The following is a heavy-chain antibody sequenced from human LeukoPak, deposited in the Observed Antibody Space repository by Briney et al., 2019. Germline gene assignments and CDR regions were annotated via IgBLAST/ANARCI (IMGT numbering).Heavy chain of an antibody. V-gene: IGHV1-18*01. J-gene: IGHJ6*03. Sequence: GASVKVSCKASGYTFTSYGISWVRQAPGQGLEWMGWISAYNGNTNYAQKLQGRVTMTTDTSTSTAYMELRSLRSDDTAVYYCARVDTALQDYYMDVWGKGTTVTVFS. CDR3: ARVDTALQDYYMDV. CDR2: ISAYNGNT. D-gene: IGHD5-18*01. CDR1: GYTFTSYG.